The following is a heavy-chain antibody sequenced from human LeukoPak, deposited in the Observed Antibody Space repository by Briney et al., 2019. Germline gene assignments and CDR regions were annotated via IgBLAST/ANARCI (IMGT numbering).Heavy chain of an antibody. V-gene: IGHV4-34*11. D-gene: IGHD3-10*01. CDR1: GGSFSGYY. Sequence: SETLSLTCAVYGGSFSGYYWSWIRQPPGKGLEWIGSIYYRGSTYYNPSLKSRVTISLDTSKNQISLNLSSVTAADTAVYFCARRGGQGSGPSYSYFYMDVWGKGTTVTVSS. J-gene: IGHJ6*03. CDR3: ARRGGQGSGPSYSYFYMDV. CDR2: IYYRGST.